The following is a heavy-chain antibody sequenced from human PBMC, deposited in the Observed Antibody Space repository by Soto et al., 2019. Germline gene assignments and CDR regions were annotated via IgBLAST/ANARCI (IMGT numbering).Heavy chain of an antibody. CDR1: TFTFSNFA. Sequence: QVQLVESGGGVVQPGGSLRLSCVASTFTFSNFAMHWVRQAPGKGLEWVALISYDGKNEYYADSVKGRFTISRDNSKNTLYLQMSSLRDEDTAVYYCARVMVVVSATDYGMDVWGQGTTVTVPS. CDR2: ISYDGKNE. CDR3: ARVMVVVSATDYGMDV. V-gene: IGHV3-30*04. J-gene: IGHJ6*02. D-gene: IGHD2-15*01.